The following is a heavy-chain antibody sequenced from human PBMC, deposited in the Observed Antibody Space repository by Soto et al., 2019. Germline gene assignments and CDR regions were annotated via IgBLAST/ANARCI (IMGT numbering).Heavy chain of an antibody. Sequence: QVQLVQSGAEVKKPGASVKVSCKASGYTFTSYGISWVRQAPGQGLEWMGWISAYNGNTNYAQKLQGRVTXXTXTXXSTAYMELRSLRSDDTAVYYCARETTVTYYYGMDVWGQGTTVTVSS. J-gene: IGHJ6*02. D-gene: IGHD4-17*01. CDR3: ARETTVTYYYGMDV. CDR1: GYTFTSYG. V-gene: IGHV1-18*01. CDR2: ISAYNGNT.